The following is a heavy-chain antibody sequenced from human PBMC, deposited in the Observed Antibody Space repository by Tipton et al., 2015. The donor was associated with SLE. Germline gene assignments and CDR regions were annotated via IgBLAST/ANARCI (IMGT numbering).Heavy chain of an antibody. CDR1: GFTFNTHC. V-gene: IGHV3-7*01. CDR2: IKEDGSKR. D-gene: IGHD2-21*01. J-gene: IGHJ6*02. Sequence: SLRLSCAASGFTFNTHCLVWVRQAPGKGLEWVANIKEDGSKRYSVDSVKGRFTISRANAKNSVYLQMNSLRAEDTAVYYCARGDLNVWGQGTPVTVSS. CDR3: ARGDLNV.